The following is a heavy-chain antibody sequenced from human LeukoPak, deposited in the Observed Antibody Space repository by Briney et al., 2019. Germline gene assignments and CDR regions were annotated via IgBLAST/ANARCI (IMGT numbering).Heavy chain of an antibody. Sequence: SETLSLTCTVSGGSISSYYWSWIRQPPGKGLEWIGYIYYSGSTNYNPSLKSRVTISVDTSKNQFSLKLSSVTAADTAVYYCARHGQLWAEGAEYYDILTGYYSFDYWGQGTLVTVSS. CDR1: GGSISSYY. D-gene: IGHD3-9*01. CDR3: ARHGQLWAEGAEYYDILTGYYSFDY. J-gene: IGHJ4*02. CDR2: IYYSGST. V-gene: IGHV4-59*08.